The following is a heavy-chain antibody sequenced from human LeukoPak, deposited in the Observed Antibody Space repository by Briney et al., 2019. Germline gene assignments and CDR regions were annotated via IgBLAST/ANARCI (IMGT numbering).Heavy chain of an antibody. Sequence: GGSLRLSCAASGFTFDYYAMHWVRQAPGKGLEWVSLISGDGSITYYADSVKGRFTISRDNSKNSLYLQMNSLRAEDTALYYCATTVTTVGAFDIWGQGTVVTVSS. J-gene: IGHJ3*02. CDR3: ATTVTTVGAFDI. CDR1: GFTFDYYA. V-gene: IGHV3-43*02. D-gene: IGHD4-17*01. CDR2: ISGDGSIT.